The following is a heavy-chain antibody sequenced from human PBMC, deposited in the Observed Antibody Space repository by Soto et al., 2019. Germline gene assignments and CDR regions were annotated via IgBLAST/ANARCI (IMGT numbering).Heavy chain of an antibody. CDR2: ISGSGGST. CDR3: AKVGGDYYDSSGYYWSFRYFDY. D-gene: IGHD3-22*01. Sequence: AGGSLRLSCAASGFTFSSYAMSWVRQAPGKGLEWVSAISGSGGSTYYADSVKGRFTISRDNSKNTLYLQMNSLRAKDTAVYYCAKVGGDYYDSSGYYWSFRYFDYWGQGTLVTVSS. J-gene: IGHJ4*02. CDR1: GFTFSSYA. V-gene: IGHV3-23*01.